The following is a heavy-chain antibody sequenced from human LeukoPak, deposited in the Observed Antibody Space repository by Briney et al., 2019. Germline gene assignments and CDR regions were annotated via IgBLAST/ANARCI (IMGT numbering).Heavy chain of an antibody. CDR1: GLTVSSNY. CDR3: ARDLYYGSGGYYFDY. Sequence: GGSLRLSCAASGLTVSSNYMSWVRQAPGKGLEWVSVIYSGGRTFYADSVKGRFIISRDNSKNTLLLQMNSLRAEDTAVYYCARDLYYGSGGYYFDYWGQGTLVTVSS. CDR2: IYSGGRT. J-gene: IGHJ4*02. V-gene: IGHV3-66*01. D-gene: IGHD3-10*01.